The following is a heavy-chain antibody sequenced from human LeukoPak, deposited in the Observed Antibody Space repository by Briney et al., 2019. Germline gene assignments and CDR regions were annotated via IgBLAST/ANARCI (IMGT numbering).Heavy chain of an antibody. CDR2: IKQDGSEK. CDR1: GFTFSSYW. J-gene: IGHJ6*03. CDR3: ARAGYGYYYYYYMDV. V-gene: IGHV3-7*01. Sequence: GGSLRLSCAASGFTFSSYWVSWVRQAPGKGLEWVANIKQDGSEKYYVDSVKGRFTISRDNAKNSLYLQMNSLRAEDTAVYYCARAGYGYYYYYYMDVWGKGTTVTVSS. D-gene: IGHD5-12*01.